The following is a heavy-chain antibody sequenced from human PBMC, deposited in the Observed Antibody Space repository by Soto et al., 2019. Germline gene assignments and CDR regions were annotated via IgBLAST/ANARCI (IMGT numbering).Heavy chain of an antibody. V-gene: IGHV4-59*01. Sequence: PSETLSLTCTVSGGSISSYYWSWIRQPPGKGLEWIGYIYYSGSTNYNPSLKSRVTISVDTSKNQFSLKLSSVTAADTAVYYCARFSPYATYYYYYGMDVWGQGTTVTVSS. CDR2: IYYSGST. CDR1: GGSISSYY. D-gene: IGHD4-17*01. CDR3: ARFSPYATYYYYYGMDV. J-gene: IGHJ6*02.